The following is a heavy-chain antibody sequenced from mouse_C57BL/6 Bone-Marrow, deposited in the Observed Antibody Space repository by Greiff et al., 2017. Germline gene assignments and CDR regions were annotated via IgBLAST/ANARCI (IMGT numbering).Heavy chain of an antibody. CDR3: ARVVTTRYAMDY. D-gene: IGHD2-2*01. Sequence: VQLQQPGPELVKPGASVKISCKASGYSFTDYNMHWVKQSTGQSLEWIGVIHPNYGTTSYNQKFKGKATLTVDQSSSTAYMQLNSLTSEDSAVYYCARVVTTRYAMDYWGQGTSVTVSS. J-gene: IGHJ4*01. CDR1: GYSFTDYN. V-gene: IGHV1-39*01. CDR2: IHPNYGTT.